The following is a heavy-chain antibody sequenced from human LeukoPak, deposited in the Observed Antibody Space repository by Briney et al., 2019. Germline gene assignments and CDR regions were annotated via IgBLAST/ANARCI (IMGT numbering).Heavy chain of an antibody. D-gene: IGHD3-3*01. CDR2: IYSGGST. V-gene: IGHV3-66*04. CDR3: ASQNHDFWSGFDY. Sequence: GGSLRLSCAASGFTVSSNYMSWVRQAPGKGLEWVSVIYSGGSTYYADSVKGRFTISRDNSKNTLYLQMNSLRAEDTAVYYCASQNHDFWSGFDYWGQGTLVTVSS. J-gene: IGHJ4*02. CDR1: GFTVSSNY.